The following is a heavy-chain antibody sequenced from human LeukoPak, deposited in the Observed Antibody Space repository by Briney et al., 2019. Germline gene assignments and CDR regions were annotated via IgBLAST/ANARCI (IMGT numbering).Heavy chain of an antibody. D-gene: IGHD6-13*01. V-gene: IGHV3-30-3*01. Sequence: GGSLRLSCAASGFTFSSYAMHWVRQAPGKGLEWVAVISYDGSNKYYADSVKGRFTISRDNSKNTLYLQMNSLRAEDTAVYYCARVSAGSWYWGYYYGMDVWGQGTTVTVSS. CDR3: ARVSAGSWYWGYYYGMDV. J-gene: IGHJ6*02. CDR1: GFTFSSYA. CDR2: ISYDGSNK.